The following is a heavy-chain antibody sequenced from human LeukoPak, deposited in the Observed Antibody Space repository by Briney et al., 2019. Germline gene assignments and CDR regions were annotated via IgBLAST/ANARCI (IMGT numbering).Heavy chain of an antibody. CDR2: IYNSGST. V-gene: IGHV4-59*01. Sequence: PSETLSLTCTVSGGSISSYYWSWIRQPPGKGLEWLGYIYNSGSTNYNPSLKSRVTISVDTSKNQFSLKLSSVTAADTAVYYCARGRYNYALEDYFDYWGQGTLVTVSS. CDR3: ARGRYNYALEDYFDY. D-gene: IGHD5-18*01. J-gene: IGHJ4*02. CDR1: GGSISSYY.